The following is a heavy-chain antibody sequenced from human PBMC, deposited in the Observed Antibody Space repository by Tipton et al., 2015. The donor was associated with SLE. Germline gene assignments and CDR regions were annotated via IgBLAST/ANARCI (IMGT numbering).Heavy chain of an antibody. V-gene: IGHV4-61*05. Sequence: TLSLTCTVSGGSISGSSYYWGWIRQPPGKGLEWIGYIYYSGSTNYNPSLKSRVTISVDTSKNQFSLKLSSVTAADTAVYYCARQGESVVPAAMPVFDYWGQGTLVTVSS. J-gene: IGHJ4*02. CDR2: IYYSGST. CDR1: GGSISGSSYY. D-gene: IGHD2-2*01. CDR3: ARQGESVVPAAMPVFDY.